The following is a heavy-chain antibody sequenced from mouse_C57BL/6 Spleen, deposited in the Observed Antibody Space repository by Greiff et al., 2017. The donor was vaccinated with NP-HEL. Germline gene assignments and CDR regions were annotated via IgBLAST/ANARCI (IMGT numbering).Heavy chain of an antibody. V-gene: IGHV1-55*01. CDR3: ASFYYYGSRGDY. CDR2: IYPGSGST. D-gene: IGHD1-1*01. CDR1: GYTFTSYW. J-gene: IGHJ2*01. Sequence: QVQLQQPGAELVKPGASVKMSCKASGYTFTSYWITWVKQRPGQGLEWIGDIYPGSGSTNYNEKFKSQATLSVDTSSSTTYMQLSSLTSDDSSVYDGASFYYYGSRGDYWGQGTTLTVSS.